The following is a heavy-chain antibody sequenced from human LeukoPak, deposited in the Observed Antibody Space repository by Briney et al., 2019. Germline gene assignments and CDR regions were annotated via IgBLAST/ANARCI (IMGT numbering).Heavy chain of an antibody. D-gene: IGHD2/OR15-2a*01. CDR3: AKGLTPFHAYYFDY. CDR1: GFTFSSYA. Sequence: PGGSLRLSCAASGFTFSSYAMSWVRQAPGKGLEWVSAISGSGGSTYYADSVKGRFTISRDNSKNTLYLQMNSLRAEDAAVYYCAKGLTPFHAYYFDYWGQGTLVTVSS. V-gene: IGHV3-23*01. J-gene: IGHJ4*02. CDR2: ISGSGGST.